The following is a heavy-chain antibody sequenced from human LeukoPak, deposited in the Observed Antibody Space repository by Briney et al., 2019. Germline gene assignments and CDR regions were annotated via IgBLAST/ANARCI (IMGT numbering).Heavy chain of an antibody. D-gene: IGHD6-19*01. J-gene: IGHJ4*02. CDR3: ARDPSGSSSGWYHFDY. CDR1: GFTFSNYA. Sequence: GGSLRLSCAASGFTFSNYAMSWVRQTPGKGLDWVSGISVSGATTYYANSVKGRFTISRDNSENTLNLQMNSLRAEDTAVYYCARDPSGSSSGWYHFDYWGQGSLVTVSS. V-gene: IGHV3-23*01. CDR2: ISVSGATT.